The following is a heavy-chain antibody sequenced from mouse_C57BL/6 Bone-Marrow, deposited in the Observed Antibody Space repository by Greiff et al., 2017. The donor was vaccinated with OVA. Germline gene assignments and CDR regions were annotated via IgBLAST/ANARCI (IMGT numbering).Heavy chain of an antibody. CDR3: ARWGGYGNSFDY. D-gene: IGHD2-1*01. Sequence: QVQLKQSGAELVKPGASVKISCKASGYAFSSYWMNWVKQRPGKGLEWIGQIYPGDGDTNYNGKFKGKATLTADKSSSTAYMQLSSLTSEDSAVYFCARWGGYGNSFDYGGQGTTLTVSS. J-gene: IGHJ2*01. CDR2: IYPGDGDT. CDR1: GYAFSSYW. V-gene: IGHV1-80*01.